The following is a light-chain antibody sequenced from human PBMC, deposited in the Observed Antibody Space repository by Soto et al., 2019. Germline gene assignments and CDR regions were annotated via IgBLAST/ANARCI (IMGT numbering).Light chain of an antibody. CDR2: MVS. CDR1: QSLLDSDDGNTY. V-gene: IGKV2-40*01. J-gene: IGKJ5*01. CDR3: MQRIDSPS. Sequence: DIVMTQTPLSLPVTPGEPASISCRSSQSLLDSDDGNTYLDWYLQKPGQSPQLLVYMVSYRASGVPDRFSGSGSGTDFTLKITRVEAEDVGVYYCMQRIDSPSFGQGTRLEIK.